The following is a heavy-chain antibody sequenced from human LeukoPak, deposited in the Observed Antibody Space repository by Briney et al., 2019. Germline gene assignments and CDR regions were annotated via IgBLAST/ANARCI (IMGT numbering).Heavy chain of an antibody. Sequence: ASVKVSCKASGYTFTGYYMHWERQAPGQGLEWMGWINPNSGGTNYAQKFQGTVTMIRDTSISTAYMELCRLRSDDTAVYYCARDSHYGYVWGSHRYTGGFDYWGQGTLVSVSS. CDR3: ARDSHYGYVWGSHRYTGGFDY. J-gene: IGHJ4*02. CDR2: INPNSGGT. V-gene: IGHV1-2*02. D-gene: IGHD3-16*02. CDR1: GYTFTGYY.